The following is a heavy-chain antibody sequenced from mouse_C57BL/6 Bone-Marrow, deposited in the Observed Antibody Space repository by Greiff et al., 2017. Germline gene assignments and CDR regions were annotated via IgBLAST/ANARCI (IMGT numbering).Heavy chain of an antibody. V-gene: IGHV5-4*01. D-gene: IGHD3-2*02. CDR1: GFTFSSYA. J-gene: IGHJ2*01. CDR3: ARDLRPYYFDY. Sequence: EVQGVESGGGLVKPGGSLKPSCAASGFTFSSYAMSWVRQTPEKRLEWVATISDGGSYTYYPDNVKGRFTISRDNAKNNLYLQMSHLKSEDTAMYYCARDLRPYYFDYWGQGTTLTVSS. CDR2: ISDGGSYT.